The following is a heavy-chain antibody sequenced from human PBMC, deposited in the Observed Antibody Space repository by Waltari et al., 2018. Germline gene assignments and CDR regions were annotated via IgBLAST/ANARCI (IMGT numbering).Heavy chain of an antibody. J-gene: IGHJ4*02. Sequence: QVTLKESGPALVKPTQTLTLTCTFSGFSLSTSGMRVSWIRQPPGKALEWLARIDWDDDKFYSTSLKTRLTISKDTSKNQVVLTMTNMDLVDTATYYCARMNRARVGFPHGREQLVDVFDYWGQGTLVTVSS. CDR1: GFSLSTSGMR. CDR3: ARMNRARVGFPHGREQLVDVFDY. V-gene: IGHV2-70*04. CDR2: IDWDDDK. D-gene: IGHD6-6*01.